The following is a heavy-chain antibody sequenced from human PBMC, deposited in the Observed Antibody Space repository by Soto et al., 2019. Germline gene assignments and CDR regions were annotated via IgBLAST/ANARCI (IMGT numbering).Heavy chain of an antibody. D-gene: IGHD2-2*01. Sequence: QVQLQQWGAGLLKPSETLSLTCAVYGGSFSGYYWSWIRQPPGTGLEWIGEINHSGSTNYNPSLKSRVTISVDRSKNKFSLKLSSVTAADTAVYYCARGAPYCSSTSCYSGLFNYYYYYMDVWGKGTTVTVSS. CDR2: INHSGST. CDR3: ARGAPYCSSTSCYSGLFNYYYYYMDV. CDR1: GGSFSGYY. V-gene: IGHV4-34*01. J-gene: IGHJ6*03.